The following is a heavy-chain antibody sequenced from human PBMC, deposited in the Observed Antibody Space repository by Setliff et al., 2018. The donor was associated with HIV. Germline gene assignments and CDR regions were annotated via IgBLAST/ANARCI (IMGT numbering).Heavy chain of an antibody. J-gene: IGHJ4*02. D-gene: IGHD5-12*01. CDR1: GGSISSYY. CDR3: ARNYSPSGYSSAVDY. CDR2: IYYSGST. Sequence: PSETLSLTCTVSGGSISSYYWSWIRQPPGKGLEWIGYIYYSGSTYYNPSLKSRVTISVDTSKNQFSRRLSSVTAADTAVSFCARNYSPSGYSSAVDYWGQGTLVTVSS. V-gene: IGHV4-59*08.